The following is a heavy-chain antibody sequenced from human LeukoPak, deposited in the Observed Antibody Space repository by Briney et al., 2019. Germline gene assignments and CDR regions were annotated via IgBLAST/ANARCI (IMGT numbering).Heavy chain of an antibody. CDR2: FDPEDGET. J-gene: IGHJ4*02. D-gene: IGHD2-2*01. Sequence: ASVKVSCTVSGYTLTELSMHWVRQAPGKGLEWMGGFDPEDGETIYAQKFQGRVTMTEDTSTDTAYMELSSLRSEDTAVYYCATVVPRYIVVVPAAAPAWGQGTLVTVSS. V-gene: IGHV1-24*01. CDR3: ATVVPRYIVVVPAAAPA. CDR1: GYTLTELS.